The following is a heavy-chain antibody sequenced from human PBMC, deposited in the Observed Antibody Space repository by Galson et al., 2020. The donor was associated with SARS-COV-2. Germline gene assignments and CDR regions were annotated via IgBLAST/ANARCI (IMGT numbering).Heavy chain of an antibody. CDR2: IYHSGST. J-gene: IGHJ3*02. Sequence: ETLSLTCTVSGYSISSGYYWGWIRQPPGKGLEWIGSIYHSGSTYYNPSLKSRVTISVDTSKNQFSLKLSSVTAADTAVYYCARDPYGGSYYGAFDIWGQGTMVTVSS. D-gene: IGHD1-26*01. CDR3: ARDPYGGSYYGAFDI. V-gene: IGHV4-38-2*02. CDR1: GYSISSGYY.